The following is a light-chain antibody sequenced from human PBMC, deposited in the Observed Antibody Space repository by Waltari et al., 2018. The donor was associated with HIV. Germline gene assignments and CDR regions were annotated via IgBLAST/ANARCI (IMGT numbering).Light chain of an antibody. CDR3: QQRSNRLT. Sequence: EIVLTQSPAILPLSPGEGATLSCRASERVSSFLAWYQQKPGQAPRLLIYDASNRATDIPARFSGSGSGTDFNLTISNLEAEDFAVYYCQQRSNRLTFGGGTKVEI. CDR2: DAS. J-gene: IGKJ4*01. V-gene: IGKV3-11*01. CDR1: ERVSSF.